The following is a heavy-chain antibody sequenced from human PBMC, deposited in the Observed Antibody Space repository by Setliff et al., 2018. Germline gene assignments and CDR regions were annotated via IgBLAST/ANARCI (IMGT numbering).Heavy chain of an antibody. D-gene: IGHD4-17*01. Sequence: PSETLSLTCTVSGGSISSYYWSWIRQPPGKGLEWIGYIYYSGSTNYNPSLKSRVTISVDTSKNQFSLKLSSVTAADTAVYYCARNDGDELYFDYWGQGTLVTV. J-gene: IGHJ4*02. V-gene: IGHV4-59*01. CDR3: ARNDGDELYFDY. CDR2: IYYSGST. CDR1: GGSISSYY.